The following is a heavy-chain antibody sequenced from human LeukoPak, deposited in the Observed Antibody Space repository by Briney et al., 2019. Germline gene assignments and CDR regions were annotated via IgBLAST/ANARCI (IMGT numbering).Heavy chain of an antibody. V-gene: IGHV3-74*01. CDR2: INSDGSST. D-gene: IGHD5-12*01. CDR1: GFTFSSYW. Sequence: GGSLRLSCAASGFTFSSYWMHWVRQAPGKGLVWVSRINSDGSSTSYADSVKGRFTISRDNAKNTLYLQMNSLRAEDTAVYYCARERIDSGYNYYYYGKDVWGKGTTVTVSS. CDR3: ARERIDSGYNYYYYGKDV. J-gene: IGHJ6*04.